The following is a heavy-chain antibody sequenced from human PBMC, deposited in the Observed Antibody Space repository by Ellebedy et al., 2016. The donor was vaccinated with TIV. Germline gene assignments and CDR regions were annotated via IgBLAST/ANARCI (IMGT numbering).Heavy chain of an antibody. D-gene: IGHD7-27*01. CDR2: TNPNSGGT. CDR1: GYSFISYF. J-gene: IGHJ2*01. CDR3: AKGDHWGRGWHFDL. V-gene: IGHV1-2*02. Sequence: ASVKVSCKASGYSFISYFIHWVRQAPGQGLEWIGWTNPNSGGTNYAQKFQGRVTLTRDTSISTADMELSRLRSDDTAVYYCAKGDHWGRGWHFDLWGRGTLVTVSS.